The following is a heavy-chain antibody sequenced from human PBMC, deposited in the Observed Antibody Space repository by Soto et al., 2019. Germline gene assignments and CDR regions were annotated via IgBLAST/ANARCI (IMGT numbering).Heavy chain of an antibody. Sequence: QLQLQESGPGLVKPSETLSLTCTVSGGSISSSSYYWGWIRQPPGKGLEWIGSIYYSGSTYYNPSLKSRVTISVDTSKNQFSLKLSSVTAADTAVYYCARHDYYDFSQRHYYYMDVWGKGTTVTVSS. V-gene: IGHV4-39*01. D-gene: IGHD3-3*01. CDR3: ARHDYYDFSQRHYYYMDV. J-gene: IGHJ6*03. CDR2: IYYSGST. CDR1: GGSISSSSYY.